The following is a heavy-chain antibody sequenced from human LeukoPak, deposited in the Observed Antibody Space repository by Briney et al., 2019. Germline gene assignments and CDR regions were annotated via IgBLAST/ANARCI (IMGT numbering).Heavy chain of an antibody. D-gene: IGHD5-18*01. CDR3: AKHGYSYGLDY. CDR1: GFTFSSYG. Sequence: SGGSLRLSCAASGFTFSSYGMHWVRQAPGKGLEWVAVISYDGSNKYYADSVKGRFAISRDNSKNTLYLQMNSLRAEDTAVYYCAKHGYSYGLDYWGQGTLVTVSS. V-gene: IGHV3-30*18. CDR2: ISYDGSNK. J-gene: IGHJ4*02.